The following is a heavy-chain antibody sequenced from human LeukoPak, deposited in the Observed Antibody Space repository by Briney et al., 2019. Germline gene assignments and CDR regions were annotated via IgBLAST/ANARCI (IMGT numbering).Heavy chain of an antibody. CDR3: ARDNIVVVPAANIFGY. V-gene: IGHV1-2*02. CDR2: INPNSGGP. J-gene: IGHJ4*02. D-gene: IGHD2-2*01. CDR1: GYTFTGYY. Sequence: ASVKVSCKASGYTFTGYYMHWVRQAPGQGLEWMGCINPNSGGPNYAQKFQGRVTMTRDTSIRTAYMELSRLRSDDTAVYYCARDNIVVVPAANIFGYWGQGTLVTVSS.